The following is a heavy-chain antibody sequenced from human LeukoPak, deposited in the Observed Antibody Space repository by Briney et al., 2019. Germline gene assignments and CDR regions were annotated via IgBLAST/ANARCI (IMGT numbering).Heavy chain of an antibody. CDR2: INPNSGGT. CDR1: GYTFTGYY. V-gene: IGHV1-2*02. Sequence: GASVKVSCKASGYTFTGYYMHWVRQAPGQGLEWMGWINPNSGGTNYAQKFQGRVTMTRDTSISTAYMELSRLRSDDTAVYYCARDRWELLGGPHWFDPWGQGTLVTVSS. J-gene: IGHJ5*02. D-gene: IGHD1-26*01. CDR3: ARDRWELLGGPHWFDP.